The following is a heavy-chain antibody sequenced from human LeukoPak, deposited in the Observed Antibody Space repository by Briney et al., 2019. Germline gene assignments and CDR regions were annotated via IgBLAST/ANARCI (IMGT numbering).Heavy chain of an antibody. Sequence: GGSLRLSCAASGFTFSRYWMHWLRQAPGKGLVWVSRISTDGSTTTYADSVKGRFTITRDNGKNTLYLQMNSLIAEDTAVYYCASYLTSIPSGMDVWGQGTTVTVSS. J-gene: IGHJ6*02. CDR2: ISTDGSTT. V-gene: IGHV3-74*01. D-gene: IGHD2/OR15-2a*01. CDR1: GFTFSRYW. CDR3: ASYLTSIPSGMDV.